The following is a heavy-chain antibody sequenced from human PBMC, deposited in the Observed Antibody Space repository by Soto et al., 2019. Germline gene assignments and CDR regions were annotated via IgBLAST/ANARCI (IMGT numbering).Heavy chain of an antibody. D-gene: IGHD3-10*01. V-gene: IGHV4-31*03. J-gene: IGHJ6*02. Sequence: SETLSLTCTVSGSSISSGGYYWSWIRQHPGKGLEWIGYIYYSGSTYYNPSLKSRVTISVDTSKNQFSLKLSSVTAADTAVYYCARVLGTTGLMYGSGVRRYGMDVWGQGTTVTVSS. CDR2: IYYSGST. CDR3: ARVLGTTGLMYGSGVRRYGMDV. CDR1: GSSISSGGYY.